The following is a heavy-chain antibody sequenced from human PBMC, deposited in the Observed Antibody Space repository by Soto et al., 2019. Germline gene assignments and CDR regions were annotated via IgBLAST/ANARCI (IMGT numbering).Heavy chain of an antibody. Sequence: GGSLRLSCAASGFTFSSYSMNWGRQAPWKGLEWVSYISSSSSTIYYADSVKGRFTISRDNAKNSLYLQMNSLRAEDTAVYYCARDLGSSWYPEYFQHWGQGTLVTVSS. D-gene: IGHD6-13*01. CDR3: ARDLGSSWYPEYFQH. V-gene: IGHV3-48*01. J-gene: IGHJ1*01. CDR2: ISSSSSTI. CDR1: GFTFSSYS.